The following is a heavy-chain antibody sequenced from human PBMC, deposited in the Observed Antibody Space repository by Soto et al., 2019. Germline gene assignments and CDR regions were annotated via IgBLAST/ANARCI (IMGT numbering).Heavy chain of an antibody. CDR2: INHSGST. V-gene: IGHV4-34*01. D-gene: IGHD6-6*01. CDR1: GGSFSGYY. CDR3: AMTSRFNY. J-gene: IGHJ4*02. Sequence: QVQLQQWGAGLLKPSETLSLTCAVYGGSFSGYYWSWIRQPPRKGLEWIGEINHSGSTNYNPSLKIRVTISVDTSKNQLSLKLSSVTAADTAVYYFAMTSRFNYWGQGTLVAVSS.